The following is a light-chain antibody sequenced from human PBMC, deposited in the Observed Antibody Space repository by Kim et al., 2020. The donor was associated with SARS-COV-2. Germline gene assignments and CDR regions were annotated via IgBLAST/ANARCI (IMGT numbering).Light chain of an antibody. CDR2: GNS. CDR1: SSNIGAGYD. J-gene: IGLJ3*02. Sequence: QSVLTQPPSVSGAPGQRVTISCTGSSSNIGAGYDVHWYQQLPGTAPKLLIYGNSNRPSRVPDRFSGSKSGTSASLAITGLQAEDEADYYCQSYDSSLSGPNWVFGGGTKLTVL. V-gene: IGLV1-40*01. CDR3: QSYDSSLSGPNWV.